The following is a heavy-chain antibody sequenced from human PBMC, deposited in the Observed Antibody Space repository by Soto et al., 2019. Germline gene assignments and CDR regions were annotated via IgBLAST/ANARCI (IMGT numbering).Heavy chain of an antibody. CDR3: ARFEGGIYYYYGMDV. CDR1: GDSISSDKW. CDR2: IYHSGST. D-gene: IGHD3-16*01. V-gene: IGHV4-4*02. Sequence: PSETLSLTCAVSGDSISSDKWWSWVRQPPGKGLEWIGEIYHSGSTNYNPSLKSRVTISVDTSKNQFSLKLCSVTAADTAVYYCARFEGGIYYYYGMDVWGQGTTVTVSS. J-gene: IGHJ6*02.